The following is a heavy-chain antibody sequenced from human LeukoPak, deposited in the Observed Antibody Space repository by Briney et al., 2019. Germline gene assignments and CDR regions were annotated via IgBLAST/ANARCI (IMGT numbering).Heavy chain of an antibody. CDR1: RLTFCDYS. J-gene: IGHJ4*02. D-gene: IGHD6-13*01. CDR2: ISAGGGST. CDR3: AKDAAGPEY. V-gene: IGHV3-23*01. Sequence: GGSLRLSCAASRLTFCDYSVTSVRQAPGKGLFWVLGISAGGGSTYYADSVKGRFTISRDNSRNTLYLQMNSLRAEDRAGYYCAKDAAGPEYWGQGTLVTVSS.